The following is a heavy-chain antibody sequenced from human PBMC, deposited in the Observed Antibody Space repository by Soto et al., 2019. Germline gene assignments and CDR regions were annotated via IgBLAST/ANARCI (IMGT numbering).Heavy chain of an antibody. CDR1: GFTFSSYG. CDR3: AKDSGSYWGYYYYYYGMDV. V-gene: IGHV3-30*18. D-gene: IGHD1-26*01. J-gene: IGHJ6*02. CDR2: ISYDGSNK. Sequence: QVQLVESGGGVVQPGRSLRLSCAASGFTFSSYGMHWVRQAPGKGLEWVAVISYDGSNKYYADSVKGRFTISRDNSKNTLYLQMNSLRAEDTAVYYCAKDSGSYWGYYYYYYGMDVWGQGTTVTVSS.